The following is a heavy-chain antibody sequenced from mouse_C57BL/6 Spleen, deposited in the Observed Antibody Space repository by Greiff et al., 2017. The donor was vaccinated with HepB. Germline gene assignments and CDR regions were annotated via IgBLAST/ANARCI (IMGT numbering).Heavy chain of an antibody. V-gene: IGHV1-64*01. J-gene: IGHJ4*01. CDR2: IHPNSGST. D-gene: IGHD4-1*01. CDR1: GYTFTSYW. Sequence: QVQLQQPGAELVKPGASVKLSCKASGYTFTSYWMHWVKQRPGQGLEWIGMIHPNSGSTNYNEKFKSKATLTVDKSSSTAYMQLSSLTSEDSAVYYCARVTGTNYAMDYWGQGTSVTVSS. CDR3: ARVTGTNYAMDY.